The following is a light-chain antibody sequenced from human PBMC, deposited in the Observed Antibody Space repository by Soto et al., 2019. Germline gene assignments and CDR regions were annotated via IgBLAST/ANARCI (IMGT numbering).Light chain of an antibody. Sequence: EIVLTQSPATRSLSPGESVSLSCRASQSVDKYLGWYQQTPGQAPRLLIYDTSKKATGTPARFSGSGSGTDFTLTIGSLEPEDFAIYYCQQRFSWPLTFGGGTKVEIK. V-gene: IGKV3-11*01. CDR2: DTS. CDR1: QSVDKY. CDR3: QQRFSWPLT. J-gene: IGKJ4*01.